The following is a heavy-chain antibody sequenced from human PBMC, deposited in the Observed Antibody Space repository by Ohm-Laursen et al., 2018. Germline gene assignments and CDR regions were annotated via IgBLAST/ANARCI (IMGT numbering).Heavy chain of an antibody. V-gene: IGHV3-7*01. CDR1: GFTFSSYW. Sequence: SLRLSCTASGFTFSSYWMNWVRQAPGKGLESVASINQDGSEKYFVDSVRGRFTIYRDNAKNSLYLQMNSLRAEDTAVYYCVRDRRGGSIELRAGGQGALVTVSS. D-gene: IGHD6-6*01. J-gene: IGHJ4*02. CDR3: VRDRRGGSIELRA. CDR2: INQDGSEK.